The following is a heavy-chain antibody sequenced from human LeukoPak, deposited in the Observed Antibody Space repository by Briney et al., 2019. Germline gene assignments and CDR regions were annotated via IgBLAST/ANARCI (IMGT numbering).Heavy chain of an antibody. Sequence: GGSLRLSCAASGFTFSTSWMHWVRHAPGKGLVWVARIKSDVRSTDYADSVKGRFTISRDYANNILYLQMNSLRAEDTAVYFCTAIRPDYWGQGTVVTVSS. D-gene: IGHD2-21*02. V-gene: IGHV3-74*01. CDR1: GFTFSTSW. CDR2: IKSDVRST. CDR3: TAIRPDY. J-gene: IGHJ4*02.